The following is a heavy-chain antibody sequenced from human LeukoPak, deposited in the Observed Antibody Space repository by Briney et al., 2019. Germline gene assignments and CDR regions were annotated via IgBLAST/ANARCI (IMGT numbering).Heavy chain of an antibody. J-gene: IGHJ4*02. V-gene: IGHV3-74*01. D-gene: IGHD5-12*01. CDR2: INNEGTGT. CDR1: GFSFSAYW. CDR3: VTSDVDARRFDY. Sequence: GGSLRLFCGASGFSFSAYWMHWVRQAPGKGLVWVSRINNEGTGTDHADSVRARFTISRVNVENTLYLKMNSLSAADTAMSYCVTSDVDARRFDYWGQGTLVTVSS.